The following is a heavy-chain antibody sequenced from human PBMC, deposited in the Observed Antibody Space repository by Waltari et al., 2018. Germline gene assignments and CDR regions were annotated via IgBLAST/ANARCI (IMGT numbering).Heavy chain of an antibody. V-gene: IGHV4-39*01. CDR2: VYYSGTT. CDR3: ARHWKRSGYRLDP. J-gene: IGHJ5*02. Sequence: QLQLQESGPGLVKPSETLSLTCTVSGDSISGSSYYWGWIRQSPGKGLEWIGNVYYSGTTNYNPTLRSRVTISGDTSKNQFSLKLSSVTAADTAVYYCARHWKRSGYRLDPWGQGTLVTVSS. CDR1: GDSISGSSYY. D-gene: IGHD5-12*01.